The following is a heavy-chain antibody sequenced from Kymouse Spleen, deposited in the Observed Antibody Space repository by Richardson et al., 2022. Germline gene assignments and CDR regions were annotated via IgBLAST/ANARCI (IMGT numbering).Heavy chain of an antibody. D-gene: IGHD6-19*01. J-gene: IGHJ6*02. CDR2: IWYDGSNK. Sequence: QVQLVESGGGVVQPGRSLRLSCAASGFTFSSYGMHWVRQAPGKGLEWVAVIWYDGSNKYYADSVKGRFTISRDNSKNTLYLQMNSLRAEDTAVYYCARDQAVAGDYYYYYGMDVWGQGTTVTVSS. V-gene: IGHV3-33*01. CDR3: ARDQAVAGDYYYYYGMDV. CDR1: GFTFSSYG.